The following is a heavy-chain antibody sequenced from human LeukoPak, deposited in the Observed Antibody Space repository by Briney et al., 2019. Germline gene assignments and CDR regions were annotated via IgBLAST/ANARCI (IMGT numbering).Heavy chain of an antibody. D-gene: IGHD3-22*01. J-gene: IGHJ4*02. Sequence: SVKVSCKASGGTFSSYAISWVRQAPGQGLEGMGRIIPIFGTANYAQKFQGRDTITTDESTSTAYMELSSLRSEDTAVYYCVRGVHYYDSSGYRRLLDYWGQGTLVTVSS. V-gene: IGHV1-69*05. CDR1: GGTFSSYA. CDR3: VRGVHYYDSSGYRRLLDY. CDR2: IIPIFGTA.